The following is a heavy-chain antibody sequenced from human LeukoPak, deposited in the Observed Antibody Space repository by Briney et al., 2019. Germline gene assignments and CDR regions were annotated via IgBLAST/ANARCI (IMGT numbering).Heavy chain of an antibody. Sequence: GGSLRLSCAASGFTFDDYAMHWVRQAPGKGLEWVSGINWNSDTIGYADSVKGRFTISRDSAKNSLYLQMNSLRAEDTALYYCTKDVGGIAVAGRGTNWGQGTLVTVSS. V-gene: IGHV3-9*01. CDR1: GFTFDDYA. D-gene: IGHD6-19*01. CDR2: INWNSDTI. CDR3: TKDVGGIAVAGRGTN. J-gene: IGHJ1*01.